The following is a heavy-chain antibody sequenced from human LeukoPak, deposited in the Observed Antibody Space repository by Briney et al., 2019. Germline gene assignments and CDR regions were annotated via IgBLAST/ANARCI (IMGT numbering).Heavy chain of an antibody. D-gene: IGHD3-22*01. V-gene: IGHV3-20*04. Sequence: GGSLRLSCAATGFTFDDYGMSWVRQAPGKGLEWVSGINWNGGSTGYADSVKGRFTISRHNAKNSLYLQMNSLRAEDTALYYCARDLSDSSGYYFFDYWGQGTLVTVSS. CDR3: ARDLSDSSGYYFFDY. CDR2: INWNGGST. J-gene: IGHJ4*02. CDR1: GFTFDDYG.